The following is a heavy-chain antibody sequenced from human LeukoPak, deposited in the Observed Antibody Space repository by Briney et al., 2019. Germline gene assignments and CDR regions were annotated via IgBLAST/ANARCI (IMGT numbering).Heavy chain of an antibody. J-gene: IGHJ4*02. V-gene: IGHV3-23*01. D-gene: IGHD4-17*01. CDR3: AKDVKSDGVWDIDH. Sequence: GGSLRLSCAASGFTFRDYTMHYVRQAPGKGLEGVTGNYGSGGGHTFYSDSVRGRFIISRNDSRNLVFLHMDRLRVEDTGLYYCAKDVKSDGVWDIDHWGQGTVVTVSS. CDR1: GFTFRDYT. CDR2: NYGSGGG.